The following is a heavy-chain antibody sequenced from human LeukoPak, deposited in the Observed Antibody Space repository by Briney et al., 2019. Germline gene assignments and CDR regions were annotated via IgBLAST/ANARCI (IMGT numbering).Heavy chain of an antibody. J-gene: IGHJ5*02. D-gene: IGHD3-3*01. Sequence: ASVKVSCKASGSTFTSYDINWVRQATGQGLEWMGWMNPNSGHTGYAQKFQGRVTITRDTSASTAYMELSSLRSEDTAVYYCARDPLRFLEWFWFDPWGQGTLVTVSS. V-gene: IGHV1-8*01. CDR2: MNPNSGHT. CDR1: GSTFTSYD. CDR3: ARDPLRFLEWFWFDP.